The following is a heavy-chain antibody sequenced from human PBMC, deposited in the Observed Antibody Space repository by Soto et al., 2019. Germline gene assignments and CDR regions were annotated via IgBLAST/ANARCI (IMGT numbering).Heavy chain of an antibody. D-gene: IGHD6-6*01. Sequence: QVQLLESGPGLVYPSGTLSLTCAVSGGSISSSNWWSWVRQPPGKGLEWIGAIFHSGNTNYNPSLKSRLTISVDKSKNHFSLMLSSVTAADTAVYYCAREGQLGWFDTWGQGTLVTVSS. CDR2: IFHSGNT. V-gene: IGHV4-4*02. CDR3: AREGQLGWFDT. J-gene: IGHJ5*02. CDR1: GGSISSSNW.